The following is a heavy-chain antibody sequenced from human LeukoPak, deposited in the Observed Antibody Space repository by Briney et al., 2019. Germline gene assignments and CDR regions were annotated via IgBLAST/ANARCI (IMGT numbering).Heavy chain of an antibody. J-gene: IGHJ5*02. CDR1: GYSISSGYY. CDR2: IYHSGST. D-gene: IGHD2-2*01. Sequence: PSETLSLTCTVSGYSISSGYYWGWIRQPPGKGLEWIGSIYHSGSTYYNPSLKSRVTISVDTPKNQFSLKLSSMTAADTAVYYCARDWSSTSDNWFDPWGQGTLVTVSS. V-gene: IGHV4-38-2*02. CDR3: ARDWSSTSDNWFDP.